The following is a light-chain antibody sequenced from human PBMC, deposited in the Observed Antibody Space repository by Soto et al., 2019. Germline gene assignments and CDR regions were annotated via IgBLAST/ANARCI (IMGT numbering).Light chain of an antibody. J-gene: IGKJ5*01. CDR1: ERIYSAY. Sequence: VLTQSPGTLSLYRGERATLSCRASERIYSAYLGWYQQKPGQAPRLLIYGTSSRATGIPDRFSGSGSGTDFTLTISRLEPEDFAVYYCQQYGNSPITFGQGTRLEIK. CDR3: QQYGNSPIT. V-gene: IGKV3-20*01. CDR2: GTS.